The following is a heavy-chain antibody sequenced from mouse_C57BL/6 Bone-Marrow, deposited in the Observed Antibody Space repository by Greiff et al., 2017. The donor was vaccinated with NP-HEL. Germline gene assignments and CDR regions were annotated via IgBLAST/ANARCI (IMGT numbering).Heavy chain of an antibody. CDR2: INPGSGGT. D-gene: IGHD1-1*01. CDR3: SRADYYGPFDY. CDR1: GYAFTNYL. Sequence: VQLQQSGAELVRPGTSVKVSCKASGYAFTNYLIEWVKQRPGRGLEWIGVINPGSGGTNYNEKFKGKATLTADKSSSTAYMQLSSLTSEDSAVYFCSRADYYGPFDYWGQGTTLTVSS. J-gene: IGHJ2*01. V-gene: IGHV1-54*01.